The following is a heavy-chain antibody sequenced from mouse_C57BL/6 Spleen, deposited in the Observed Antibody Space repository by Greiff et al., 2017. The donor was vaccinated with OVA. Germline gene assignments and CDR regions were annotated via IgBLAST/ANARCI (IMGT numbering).Heavy chain of an antibody. V-gene: IGHV1-82*01. J-gene: IGHJ4*01. CDR2: IYPGDGDT. D-gene: IGHD3-2*02. Sequence: VQLQQSGPELVKPGASVKISCKASGYAFSSSWMNWVKQRPGKGLEWIGRIYPGDGDTNYNGKFKGKGTLTGDKSSSTAYMQLSSLTSEDSAVYFCAREQLRLGTMDYWGQGTSVTVSS. CDR1: GYAFSSSW. CDR3: AREQLRLGTMDY.